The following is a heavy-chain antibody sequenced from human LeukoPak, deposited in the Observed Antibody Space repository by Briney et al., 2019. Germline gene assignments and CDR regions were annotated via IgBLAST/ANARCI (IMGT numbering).Heavy chain of an antibody. CDR2: INGDGSST. Sequence: GGSLRLSCAASGFTFSSYWMHWVRQAPGKGLVWVSRINGDGSSTTYADAVKGRFTISRDNAKNTLYLQMSSLRAEDTAVYYYARRGLVPAFDIWGQGTMVTVAS. D-gene: IGHD2-2*01. J-gene: IGHJ3*02. CDR3: ARRGLVPAFDI. V-gene: IGHV3-74*01. CDR1: GFTFSSYW.